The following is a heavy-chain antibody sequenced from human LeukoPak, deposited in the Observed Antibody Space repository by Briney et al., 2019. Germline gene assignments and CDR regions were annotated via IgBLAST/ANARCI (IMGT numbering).Heavy chain of an antibody. V-gene: IGHV3-23*01. J-gene: IGHJ4*02. CDR3: AKDLARGDYGDYGVFDY. CDR2: ISGGGTGT. Sequence: GGSLRLSCAASGFTFSTYAMSWVRQAPGKGLEWVSVISGGGTGTYYADSVKGRFTISRDNSKNTFYLQMNNPRAEDTARYYCAKDLARGDYGDYGVFDYWGQGTLVTVSS. D-gene: IGHD4-17*01. CDR1: GFTFSTYA.